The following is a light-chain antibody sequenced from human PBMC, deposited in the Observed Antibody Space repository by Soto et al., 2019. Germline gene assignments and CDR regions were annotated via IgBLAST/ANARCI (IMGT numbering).Light chain of an antibody. V-gene: IGLV2-23*01. Sequence: QSALTQPASVSGSPGQSITISCTGTSSDVGSYNLVSWYQQHPGKAPKLMIYEGSKRPSGVSNRFSGSKSGNTASLTISGLQAEDEADYYCCSYAGSLVVFGRGTKVTVL. CDR1: SSDVGSYNL. J-gene: IGLJ2*01. CDR2: EGS. CDR3: CSYAGSLVV.